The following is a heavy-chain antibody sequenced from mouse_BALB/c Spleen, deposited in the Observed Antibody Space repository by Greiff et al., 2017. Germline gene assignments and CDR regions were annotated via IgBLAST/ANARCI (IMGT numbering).Heavy chain of an antibody. J-gene: IGHJ2*01. D-gene: IGHD1-2*01. Sequence: EVKLVESGGGLVQPKGSLKLSCAASGFTFNTYAMNWVRQAPGKGLEWVARIRSKSNNYATYYADSVKDRFTISRDDSQSMLYLQMNNLKTEDTAMYYCVRSRLYFDYWGQGTTLTVSS. V-gene: IGHV10-1*02. CDR3: VRSRLYFDY. CDR1: GFTFNTYA. CDR2: IRSKSNNYAT.